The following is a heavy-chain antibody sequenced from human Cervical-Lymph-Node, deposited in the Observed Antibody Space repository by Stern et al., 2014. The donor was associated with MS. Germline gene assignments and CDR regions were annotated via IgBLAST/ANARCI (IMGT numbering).Heavy chain of an antibody. D-gene: IGHD2-21*01. CDR3: TREPYCGTDCYNGFDI. CDR2: ILFDGDKK. J-gene: IGHJ3*02. Sequence: VQLVESGGGVVQPERSLRLSCAASRFTFRSYAMHWVRQAPGRGLEWVALILFDGDKKYYADSVNGRFTISRDNSKNTLYLQMNSLGAEDAAVYYCTREPYCGTDCYNGFDIWGQGTMVTVSS. V-gene: IGHV3-30-3*01. CDR1: RFTFRSYA.